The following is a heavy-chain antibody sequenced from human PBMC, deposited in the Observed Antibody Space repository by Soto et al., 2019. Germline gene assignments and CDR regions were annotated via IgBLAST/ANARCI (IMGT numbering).Heavy chain of an antibody. CDR3: ARHSYFFDIVVPPGWFDP. CDR1: GGSISSSSYY. CDR2: IYYSGST. V-gene: IGHV4-39*01. J-gene: IGHJ5*02. Sequence: QLQLQESGPGLVKPSETLSLTCTVSGGSISSSSYYWGWIRQPPGKGLEWIGSIYYSGSTYYNPSLKSRVTISVDTSKNQFSLKLSSVTAADTAVYYCARHSYFFDIVVPPGWFDPWGQGTLVTVSS. D-gene: IGHD2-15*01.